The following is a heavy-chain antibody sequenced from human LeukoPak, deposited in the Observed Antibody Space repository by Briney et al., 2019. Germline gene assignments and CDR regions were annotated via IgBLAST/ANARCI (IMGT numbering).Heavy chain of an antibody. J-gene: IGHJ6*04. V-gene: IGHV1-8*03. Sequence: GASVKVSCKASGYTFTSYDINWVRQATGQGLEWMGWMNPNSDNTGYAQKFQGRVTIPRNTAISTAYMELRSRRSEDTAVYYCATQLDVWGKGTTVTVSS. CDR2: MNPNSDNT. CDR1: GYTFTSYD. CDR3: ATQLDV.